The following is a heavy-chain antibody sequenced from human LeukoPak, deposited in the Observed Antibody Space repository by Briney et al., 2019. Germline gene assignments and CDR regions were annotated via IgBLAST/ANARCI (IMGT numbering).Heavy chain of an antibody. CDR3: ARRYGSGSYYNRAVINPFDY. CDR2: INHSGST. D-gene: IGHD3-10*01. V-gene: IGHV4-34*01. CDR1: GGSFSGYY. J-gene: IGHJ4*02. Sequence: PSETLSLTCAVYGGSFSGYYWSWIRQPPGKGLEWIGEINHSGSTNYNPSLKSRVTISVDTSKNQFSLKLSSVTAADTAVYYCARRYGSGSYYNRAVINPFDYWGQGTLVTVSS.